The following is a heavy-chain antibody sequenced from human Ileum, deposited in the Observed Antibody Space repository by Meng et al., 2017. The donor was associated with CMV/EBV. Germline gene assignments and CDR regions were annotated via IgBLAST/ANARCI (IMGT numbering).Heavy chain of an antibody. D-gene: IGHD6-6*01. J-gene: IGHJ6*02. CDR1: GFTFTSYW. CDR2: IKQDGSEK. V-gene: IGHV3-7*01. CDR3: ARDYSSSWGTAYYYYGMDV. Sequence: GESLKISCAASGFTFTSYWMSWVRQAPGKGLEWVANIKQDGSEKYYVDSVKGRFTISRDNAKNSLYLQMNSLRAEDTAVYYCARDYSSSWGTAYYYYGMDVWGQGTMVTVSS.